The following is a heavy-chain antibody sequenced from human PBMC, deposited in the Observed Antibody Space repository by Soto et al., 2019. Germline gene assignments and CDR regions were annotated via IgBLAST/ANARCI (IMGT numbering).Heavy chain of an antibody. CDR3: ARGGLAVAGMRAPGLYYYGMDV. J-gene: IGHJ6*02. Sequence: PGGSLRLSCAASGFTLSDYYMSWIRQAPGKGLEWVSYISSSSRYTNYADSVKGRFTISRDNAKNSLYLQMNSLRAEDTAVYYCARGGLAVAGMRAPGLYYYGMDVWGQGTTGTGPS. CDR1: GFTLSDYY. CDR2: ISSSSRYT. D-gene: IGHD6-19*01. V-gene: IGHV3-11*06.